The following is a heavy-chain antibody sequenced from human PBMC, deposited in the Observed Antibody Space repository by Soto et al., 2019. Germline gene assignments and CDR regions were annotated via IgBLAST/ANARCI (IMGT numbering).Heavy chain of an antibody. Sequence: QVQLEQSGVEVKKPGASVRVACKTSASIFTRYGFSWVRQAPGQGLEWMGWISAYKGDTKYAQNFQGRVTMTTDTSTRTAYMELRTLRIDDTAVYYCTSDYGDATSWGQGTMVNVSS. CDR3: TSDYGDATS. CDR1: ASIFTRYG. D-gene: IGHD4-17*01. J-gene: IGHJ4*02. CDR2: ISAYKGDT. V-gene: IGHV1-18*01.